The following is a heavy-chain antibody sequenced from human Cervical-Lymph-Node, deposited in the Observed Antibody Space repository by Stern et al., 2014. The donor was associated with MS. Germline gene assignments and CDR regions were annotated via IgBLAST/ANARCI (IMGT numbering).Heavy chain of an antibody. J-gene: IGHJ4*02. CDR3: AIYCGGDCRYFDY. CDR2: INPSGGST. Sequence: QLVQSGAEVKKPGASVKVSCKASGYTFTSYYMHWVRQAPGQGLEWMXIINPSGGSTSYAQKFQGRVTMTRDTSTSTVYMELSSLRSEDTAVYYCAIYCGGDCRYFDYWGQGTLVTVSS. V-gene: IGHV1-46*01. D-gene: IGHD2-21*02. CDR1: GYTFTSYY.